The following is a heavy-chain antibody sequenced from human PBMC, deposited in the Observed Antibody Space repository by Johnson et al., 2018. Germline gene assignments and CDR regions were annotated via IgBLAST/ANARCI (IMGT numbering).Heavy chain of an antibody. D-gene: IGHD3-3*01. CDR2: ISYDGSNK. CDR1: GFTFSSYG. CDR3: AKTIQMQHYYIDV. V-gene: IGHV3-30*18. J-gene: IGHJ6*03. Sequence: QVQLVQSGGGVVQPGRSLRLSCVASGFTFSSYGMHWGRQAPGKGLEWLAVISYDGSNKYYADSVQGRFTISRDNSKNTLFLQMNSLRAEDTAVYYCAKTIQMQHYYIDVWGKGTTVTVSS.